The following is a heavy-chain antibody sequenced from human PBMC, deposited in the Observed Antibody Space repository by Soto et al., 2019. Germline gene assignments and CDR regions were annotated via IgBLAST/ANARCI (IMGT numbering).Heavy chain of an antibody. CDR2: ISSSSSTI. CDR3: VVGPTHYFDY. CDR1: RFTFSSYS. J-gene: IGHJ4*02. V-gene: IGHV3-48*01. Sequence: GGSLRLSCAASRFTFSSYSMNWVRQAPGKGLEWVSYISSSSSTIYYADSVKGRFTISRDKAKNSLYLQMNSLRAEDTAVYYCVVGPTHYFDYWGQGTLVTVSS. D-gene: IGHD2-15*01.